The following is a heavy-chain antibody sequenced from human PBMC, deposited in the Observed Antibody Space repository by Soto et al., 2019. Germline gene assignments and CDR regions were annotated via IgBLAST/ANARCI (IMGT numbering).Heavy chain of an antibody. CDR2: ITGDGVTT. CDR1: GLTFSNYA. J-gene: IGHJ4*01. V-gene: IGHV3-23*01. CDR3: AKRLSYYFDS. Sequence: PGGSLRLSCAASGLTFSNYAMSWVRQAPGKGLEWVSTITGDGVTTSYADSVKGRFTVSRDNSKNTLSLQMSSLRADDTAVYYCAKRLSYYFDSWGHGTLVTVS.